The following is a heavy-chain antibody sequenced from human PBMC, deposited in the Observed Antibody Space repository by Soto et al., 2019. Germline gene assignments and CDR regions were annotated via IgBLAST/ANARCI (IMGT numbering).Heavy chain of an antibody. D-gene: IGHD6-19*01. CDR1: GFTFSSYG. Sequence: QVQLVESGGGVVQPGRSLRLSCAASGFTFSSYGMHWVRQAPGKGLEWVAVISYDGSNKYYADSVKGRFTISRDNSKNTLYLQMNSLRAGDTAVYYCAKDSSGWYRWGQGTLVTVSS. CDR3: AKDSSGWYR. CDR2: ISYDGSNK. J-gene: IGHJ5*02. V-gene: IGHV3-30*18.